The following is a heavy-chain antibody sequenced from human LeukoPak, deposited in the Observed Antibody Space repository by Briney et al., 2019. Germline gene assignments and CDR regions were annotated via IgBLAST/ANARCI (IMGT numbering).Heavy chain of an antibody. D-gene: IGHD3-9*01. J-gene: IGHJ6*03. CDR3: ARAVGDILTGYHCYYYMDV. CDR1: GGSISGYY. CDR2: IYHSGST. Sequence: SETLSLTCTVSGGSISGYYWGWIRQPPGKGLEWIGSIYHSGSTYYNPSLKSRVTISVDTSKNQFSLKLSSVTAADTAVYYCARAVGDILTGYHCYYYMDVWGKGTTVTVSS. V-gene: IGHV4-38-2*02.